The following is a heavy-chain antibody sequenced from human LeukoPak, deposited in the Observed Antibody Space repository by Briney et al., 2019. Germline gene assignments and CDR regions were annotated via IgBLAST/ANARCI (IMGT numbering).Heavy chain of an antibody. Sequence: GGSLRLSCAASGFTFSSYAMSWVRQAPGKGLEWVSAISGSGGSTYYADSVKGRFTISRDNSKNTLYLQMNSLRAEDTALYYCAKVLSPLLYYYYGMDVWGQGTTVTVSS. D-gene: IGHD1-26*01. V-gene: IGHV3-23*01. CDR1: GFTFSSYA. J-gene: IGHJ6*02. CDR3: AKVLSPLLYYYYGMDV. CDR2: ISGSGGST.